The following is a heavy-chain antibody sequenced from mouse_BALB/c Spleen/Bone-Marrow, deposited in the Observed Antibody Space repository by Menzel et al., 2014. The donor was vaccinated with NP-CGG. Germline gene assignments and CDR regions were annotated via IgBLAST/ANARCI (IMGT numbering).Heavy chain of an antibody. CDR1: EYEFPSHD. CDR2: INSDGGST. CDR3: ARHGDYYGSSLFAY. Sequence: VKVEESGGGLVQPGESLKLSCESNEYEFPSHDMSWVRKTPEKRLELVAAINSDGGSTYYPDTMERRFIISRDNSKKTLYLQMSSLRSEDTAFYYCARHGDYYGSSLFAYWGQGTLVTVSA. D-gene: IGHD1-1*01. V-gene: IGHV5-2*03. J-gene: IGHJ3*01.